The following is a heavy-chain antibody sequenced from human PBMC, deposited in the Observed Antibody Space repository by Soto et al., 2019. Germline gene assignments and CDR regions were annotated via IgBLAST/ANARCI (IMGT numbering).Heavy chain of an antibody. J-gene: IGHJ3*02. CDR3: AILMSSSGYDSRAFDI. V-gene: IGHV4-39*01. Sequence: QLQLQESGPGLVEPAETLSLTCTVSGGSVSSSSYYWGWIRQLPGKGLEWIGSIYYSGSTYYNPSLKSRVTISVETSKNQFSLKLSSVTAADTAVYFCAILMSSSGYDSRAFDIWGQGTMVTVSS. D-gene: IGHD3-22*01. CDR2: IYYSGST. CDR1: GGSVSSSSYY.